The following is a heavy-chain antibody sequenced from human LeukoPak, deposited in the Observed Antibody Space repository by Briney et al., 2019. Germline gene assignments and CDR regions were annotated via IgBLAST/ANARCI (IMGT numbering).Heavy chain of an antibody. V-gene: IGHV3-30*03. CDR1: GFTFSSYG. CDR2: ISYDGSNK. D-gene: IGHD1-26*01. CDR3: ARDIVGAKEPFDP. J-gene: IGHJ5*02. Sequence: PGRSLRLSYAASGFTFSSYGMHWVRQAPGKGLEWVAVISYDGSNKYYADSVKGRFTISRDNSKNTLYLQMNSLRAEDTAVYYCARDIVGAKEPFDPWGQGTLVTVSS.